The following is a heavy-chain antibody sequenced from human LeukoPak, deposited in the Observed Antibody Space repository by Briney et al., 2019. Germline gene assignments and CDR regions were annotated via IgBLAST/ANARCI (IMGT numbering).Heavy chain of an antibody. CDR1: GGTFISYA. CDR2: LIPIFGTA. J-gene: IGHJ3*02. D-gene: IGHD5-18*01. CDR3: ARERGYSYGSDAFDI. V-gene: IGHV1-69*05. Sequence: AASVKVSCKASGGTFISYAISWVRQAPGQGLEWVGGLIPIFGTANYAQKFRGRVTITTDESTSTAYMEMSSLRSEDTAVYYCARERGYSYGSDAFDIWGQGTMVSVSS.